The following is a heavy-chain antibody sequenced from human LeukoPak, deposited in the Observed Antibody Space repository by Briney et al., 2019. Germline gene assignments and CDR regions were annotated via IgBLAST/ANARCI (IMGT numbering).Heavy chain of an antibody. CDR3: ARGISYYYYPDY. D-gene: IGHD3-10*01. CDR1: GGSISSYY. V-gene: IGHV4-59*01. CDR2: IYYSGST. Sequence: PSETLSLTCTVSGGSISSYYWSWIRQPPGKGLEWIGYIYYSGSTNYNPSLKSRVTISVDTSKNQFSLKLSSVTAADTAVYYCARGISYYYYPDYWGQGTLVTVSS. J-gene: IGHJ4*02.